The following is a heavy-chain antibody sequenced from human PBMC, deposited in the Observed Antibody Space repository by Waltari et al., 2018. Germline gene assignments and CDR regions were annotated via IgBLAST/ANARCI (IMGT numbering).Heavy chain of an antibody. V-gene: IGHV4-59*11. Sequence: VQLQESGPGLVKPSATLSLRCNVAGASIGRHFWSWIRQAPGKGLVCIGHMYFSGAKDYNPSLKSRVAISIDTSKNHFSLNRRSVTAADTAIYYCARLPRGSVIIGAFDIWGQGTQVTVSS. D-gene: IGHD3-22*01. CDR3: ARLPRGSVIIGAFDI. J-gene: IGHJ3*02. CDR1: GASIGRHF. CDR2: MYFSGAK.